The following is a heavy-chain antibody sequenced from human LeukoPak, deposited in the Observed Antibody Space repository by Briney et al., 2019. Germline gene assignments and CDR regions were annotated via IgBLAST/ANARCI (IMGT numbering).Heavy chain of an antibody. V-gene: IGHV5-51*01. Sequence: GESLKISCQGSEYSFATYWIAWLRQMPGKGLEWMGIIYPSVSDTRYSPSFQGQVTISADKSIETAYLQWSSLKAPDTAMYYCARPLQGIVGATGFDYWGQGTLVTVSS. CDR3: ARPLQGIVGATGFDY. CDR2: IYPSVSDT. D-gene: IGHD1-26*01. CDR1: EYSFATYW. J-gene: IGHJ4*02.